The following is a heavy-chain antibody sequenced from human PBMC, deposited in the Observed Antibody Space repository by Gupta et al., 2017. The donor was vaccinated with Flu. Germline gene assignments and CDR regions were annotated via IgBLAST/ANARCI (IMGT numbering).Heavy chain of an antibody. CDR3: AGGSQGDYDHLDP. V-gene: IGHV1-69*10. Sequence: FSSYSFSWVRQAPGQGLEWMGGIIPMLEVPNCAPKFQGRITITADKSTSTVYMELRSLESQDTAVYFCAGGSQGDYDHLDPWGQGTLVTVSS. CDR2: IIPMLEVP. CDR1: FSSYS. D-gene: IGHD3-16*01. J-gene: IGHJ5*02.